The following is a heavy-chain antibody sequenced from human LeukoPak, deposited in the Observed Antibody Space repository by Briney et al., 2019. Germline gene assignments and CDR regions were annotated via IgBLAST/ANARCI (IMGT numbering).Heavy chain of an antibody. Sequence: SETLSLTCTVSGGSISSYYWSWIRQPPGKGLEWIGYIYYSGSTNYNPSLKSRVTISVDTSKNQFSLKLTSVTAADTAVYYCARPLGQGNEYGMDVWGQGATVTVSS. V-gene: IGHV4-59*12. D-gene: IGHD1-1*01. J-gene: IGHJ6*02. CDR3: ARPLGQGNEYGMDV. CDR2: IYYSGST. CDR1: GGSISSYY.